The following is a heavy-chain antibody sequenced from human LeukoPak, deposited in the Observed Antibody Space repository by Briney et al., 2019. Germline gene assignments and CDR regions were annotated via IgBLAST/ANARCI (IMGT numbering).Heavy chain of an antibody. Sequence: ASVKVSCKASGYTFTGYYMHWVRQAPGQGLEWMGWIDPNSGGTNYAQKFQGRVTMTRDTSISIAYMELSRLRSDDTAVYYCARSYYYDSSGEDYWGQGTLVTVSS. D-gene: IGHD3-22*01. CDR2: IDPNSGGT. CDR1: GYTFTGYY. J-gene: IGHJ4*02. V-gene: IGHV1-2*02. CDR3: ARSYYYDSSGEDY.